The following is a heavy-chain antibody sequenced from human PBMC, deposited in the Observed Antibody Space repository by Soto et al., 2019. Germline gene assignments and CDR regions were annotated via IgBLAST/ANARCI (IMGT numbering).Heavy chain of an antibody. CDR3: ARAPRYCSGGSCYPEWYYYGMDV. CDR1: GGTFSSYA. D-gene: IGHD2-15*01. V-gene: IGHV1-69*01. J-gene: IGHJ6*02. Sequence: QVQLVQSGAEVKKPWSSVKVSCKASGGTFSSYAISWVRQAPVQGLEWMGWSIPSCGTSNYAQKFQGRVTSTADESTSTAYMELRGLRSEVTAVYYCARAPRYCSGGSCYPEWYYYGMDVWGHGTTVTVSS. CDR2: SIPSCGTS.